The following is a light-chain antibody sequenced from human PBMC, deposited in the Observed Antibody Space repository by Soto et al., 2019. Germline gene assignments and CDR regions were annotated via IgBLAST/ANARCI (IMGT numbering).Light chain of an antibody. V-gene: IGKV3-20*01. CDR3: QQYGSPPYT. J-gene: IGKJ2*01. Sequence: EIVLTQSPGTLSLSPGERATLSCRASQSVSSNHLAWYQQTPGQAPRLLIYCASSRATGIPDRFSGSGSGSDFTLTISRLEPEDFAVYYCQQYGSPPYTFGQGTKLEIK. CDR2: CAS. CDR1: QSVSSNH.